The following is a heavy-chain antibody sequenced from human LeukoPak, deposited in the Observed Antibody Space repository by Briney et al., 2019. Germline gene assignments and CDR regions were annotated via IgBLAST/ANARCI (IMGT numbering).Heavy chain of an antibody. V-gene: IGHV3-21*01. CDR1: GFTFSSYS. Sequence: GGSLRLSCAASGFTFSSYSMNWVRQAPGKGLEWVSSISSSSSYIYYADSVKGRFTISRDNAKNSLYLQMNSLRAEDTAVYYRARGPDYGNAFDIWGQGTMVTVSS. CDR3: ARGPDYGNAFDI. J-gene: IGHJ3*02. CDR2: ISSSSSYI. D-gene: IGHD4-17*01.